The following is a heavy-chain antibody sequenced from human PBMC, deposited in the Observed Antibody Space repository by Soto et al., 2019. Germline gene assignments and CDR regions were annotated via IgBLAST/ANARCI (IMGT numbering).Heavy chain of an antibody. Sequence: SETLSLTCTVSGGSISSSSYYWGWIRQPPGKGLEWIGSIYYSGSTYYNPSLKSRVTISVDTSKNQFSLKLSSVTAADTAVYYCSRHVVPYYYYGMDVWGQGNTVTV. CDR1: GGSISSSSYY. CDR2: IYYSGST. D-gene: IGHD2-21*01. J-gene: IGHJ6*02. CDR3: SRHVVPYYYYGMDV. V-gene: IGHV4-39*01.